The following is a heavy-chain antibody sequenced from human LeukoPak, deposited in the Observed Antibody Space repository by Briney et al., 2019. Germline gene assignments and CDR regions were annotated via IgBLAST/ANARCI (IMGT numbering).Heavy chain of an antibody. J-gene: IGHJ4*02. D-gene: IGHD3-3*01. CDR2: IYYSGST. CDR3: ARVSGRFLEWLTVDY. V-gene: IGHV4-59*01. CDR1: GGSISSYY. Sequence: PSETLSLTCTVSGGSISSYYWSWIRQPPGKGLEWIGYIYYSGSTNYNPSLKSRVTISVDTSKNQFSLKLSSVTAADTAVYYCARVSGRFLEWLTVDYWGQGTLVTVSS.